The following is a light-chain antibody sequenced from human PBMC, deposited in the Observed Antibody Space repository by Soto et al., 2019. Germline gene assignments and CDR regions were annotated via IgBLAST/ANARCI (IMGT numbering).Light chain of an antibody. CDR3: CSYTRSGTLI. CDR2: DVS. Sequence: QSVLTQPASVSGAPGQSITISCVGTSSDIGDYNYVSWYQQHPGKVPKVIIYDVSNRPSGVSYRFSGTKSGNTASLTVSGLQAEDEADYYCCSYTRSGTLIFGIGSKVTFL. CDR1: SSDIGDYNY. J-gene: IGLJ1*01. V-gene: IGLV2-14*01.